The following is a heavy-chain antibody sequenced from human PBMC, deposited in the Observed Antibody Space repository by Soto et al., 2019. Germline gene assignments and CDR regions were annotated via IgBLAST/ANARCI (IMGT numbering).Heavy chain of an antibody. CDR2: ISYDGSNK. CDR1: GFTFSSYA. Sequence: GGALRLSCAASGFTFSSYAMHWVRQDPGKGLEWVAVISYDGSNKYYADSVKGRFTISRDNSKNTLYLQMNSLRAEDTAVYYCARTHYYDSSGPYWGQGTLVTVSS. V-gene: IGHV3-30-3*01. D-gene: IGHD3-22*01. J-gene: IGHJ4*02. CDR3: ARTHYYDSSGPY.